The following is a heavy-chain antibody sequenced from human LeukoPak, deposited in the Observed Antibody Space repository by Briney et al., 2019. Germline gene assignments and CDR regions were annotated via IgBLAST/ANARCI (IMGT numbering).Heavy chain of an antibody. D-gene: IGHD3-10*01. V-gene: IGHV3-33*06. CDR2: IWYDGSNK. Sequence: GGSLRLSCAASGFTFSSYGMHWVRQAPGKGLEWVAVIWYDGSNKYYADSVKGRFTISRDNSKNTLYLQMNSLRAADTAVYYCGKEIYGWGSNCPGFNPWGREPLVTAPS. CDR3: GKEIYGWGSNCPGFNP. J-gene: IGHJ5*02. CDR1: GFTFSSYG.